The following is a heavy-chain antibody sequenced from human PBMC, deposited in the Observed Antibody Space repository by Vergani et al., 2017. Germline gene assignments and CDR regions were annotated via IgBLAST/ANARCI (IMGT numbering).Heavy chain of an antibody. CDR2: LYYSGRT. J-gene: IGHJ4*02. D-gene: IGHD2-21*01. CDR1: GVSLSSYY. Sequence: QVQLQESGPGLVKPSGPLSLTCTVSGVSLSSYYWSWIRQPPGNGLERIGYLYYSGRTNYNPSLNCRVTRAVHTSKNQFSLKLSSVTAADTAVYYCARGPALWSAIDYWGQGTLVTVSS. V-gene: IGHV4-59*08. CDR3: ARGPALWSAIDY.